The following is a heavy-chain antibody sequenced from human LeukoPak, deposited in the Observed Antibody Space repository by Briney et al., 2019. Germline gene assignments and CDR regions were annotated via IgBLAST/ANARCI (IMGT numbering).Heavy chain of an antibody. V-gene: IGHV4-34*01. J-gene: IGHJ4*02. CDR1: GFTFSSYS. CDR3: ARGVQSSGYYL. Sequence: PGGSLRLSCAASGFTFSSYSMNWVRQAPGKGLEWIGEINHSGSTNYNPSLKSRVTISVDTSKNQFSLKLSSVTAADTAVYYCARGVQSSGYYLWGQGTLVTVSS. D-gene: IGHD3-22*01. CDR2: INHSGST.